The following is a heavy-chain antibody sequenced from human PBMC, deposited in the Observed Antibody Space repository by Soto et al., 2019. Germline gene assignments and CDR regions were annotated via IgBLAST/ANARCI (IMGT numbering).Heavy chain of an antibody. V-gene: IGHV1-18*01. D-gene: IGHD3-3*01. J-gene: IGHJ4*02. CDR1: GYTFTSYG. CDR2: ISAYNGNT. Sequence: ASVKVSCKASGYTFTSYGISWVRQAPGQGLEWMGWISAYNGNTNYAQKLQGRVTMTTDTSTSTAYMELRSLRSDDTAVYYCATPGDYDFWSGFDYWGQGTLVTVAS. CDR3: ATPGDYDFWSGFDY.